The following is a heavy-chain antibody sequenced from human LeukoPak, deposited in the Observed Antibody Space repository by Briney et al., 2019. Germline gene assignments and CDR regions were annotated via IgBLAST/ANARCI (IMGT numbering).Heavy chain of an antibody. CDR1: GGSISNYH. V-gene: IGHV4-59*01. J-gene: IGHJ4*02. Sequence: SETLSLTCAVPGGSISNYHWSWIRQPPGKGLEWIGYIYYSGSTNYNPSLKSRVTISVDTSKNQFSLKLSSVTAADTAVYYCARDSTGSGSFDYWGQGTLVTVSS. D-gene: IGHD3-10*01. CDR2: IYYSGST. CDR3: ARDSTGSGSFDY.